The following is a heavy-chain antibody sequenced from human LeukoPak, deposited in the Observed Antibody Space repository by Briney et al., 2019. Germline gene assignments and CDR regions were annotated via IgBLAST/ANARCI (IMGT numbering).Heavy chain of an antibody. Sequence: GGSLRLSCAASGFTFSSYSMNWVRQAPGKGLEWVSYISSSGSAIYYADSVKGRFTISRDNAKNSLYLQMNSLRAEDTAVYYCARDFSAYGYWGQGTLVTVSS. J-gene: IGHJ4*02. CDR1: GFTFSSYS. D-gene: IGHD2-8*01. CDR2: ISSSGSAI. CDR3: ARDFSAYGY. V-gene: IGHV3-48*04.